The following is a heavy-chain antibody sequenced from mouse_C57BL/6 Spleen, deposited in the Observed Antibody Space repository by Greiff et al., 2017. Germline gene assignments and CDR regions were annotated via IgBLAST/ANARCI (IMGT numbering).Heavy chain of an antibody. D-gene: IGHD1-1*01. J-gene: IGHJ4*01. Sequence: EVQLQQSGPELVKPGASVKISCKASGYTFTDYYMNWVKQSHGKSLEWIGDINPNNGGTSYNQKFKGNATLTVDKSSSTAYMELRSLTSEDSAVYYCAPTVVPYYAKDYWGQGTSVTVAS. CDR1: GYTFTDYY. CDR3: APTVVPYYAKDY. V-gene: IGHV1-26*01. CDR2: INPNNGGT.